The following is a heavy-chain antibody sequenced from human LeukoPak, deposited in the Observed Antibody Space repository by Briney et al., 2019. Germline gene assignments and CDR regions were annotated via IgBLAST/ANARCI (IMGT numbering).Heavy chain of an antibody. D-gene: IGHD6-6*01. J-gene: IGHJ3*02. CDR1: GYTFTGYY. V-gene: IGHV1-2*02. CDR3: ARPSSIAVRPYAFDI. CDR2: INPNSGGT. Sequence: GASVKVSCKASGYTFTGYYMHWVRQAPGQGLEWMGWINPNSGGTNYAQKFQGRVTMTRDTSISTAYMELSRLRSDDTAVYYCARPSSIAVRPYAFDIWGQGTMVTVSS.